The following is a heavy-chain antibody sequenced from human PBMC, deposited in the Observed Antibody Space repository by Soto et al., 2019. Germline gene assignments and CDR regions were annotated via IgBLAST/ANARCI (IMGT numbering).Heavy chain of an antibody. CDR1: GGSILSHVSC. CDR2: IYAGGTT. J-gene: IGHJ4*02. CDR3: ARGPPGHKVDY. D-gene: IGHD7-27*01. Sequence: SDTLSLTCTVSGGSILSHVSCWSWIRQPPDRGLEWIGHIYAGGTTYNNPSLQSRITISVDTSKTQFSLKLNSVSAADTDVYYCARGPPGHKVDYWGQG. V-gene: IGHV4-30-4*02.